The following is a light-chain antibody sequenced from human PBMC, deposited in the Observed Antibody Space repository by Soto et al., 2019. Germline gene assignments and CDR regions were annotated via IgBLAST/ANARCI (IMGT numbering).Light chain of an antibody. CDR1: SSNIGSNY. V-gene: IGLV1-47*01. J-gene: IGLJ3*02. Sequence: QSVLTQPPSASGTPGQRVTISCSGSSSNIGSNYVYWYQQLPGSAPKLLIYRNDQRPSGVPDRFSASKSGTAASLAISGLRSEDEADYYCAAWDDSLRAMVFGGGTKLTVL. CDR2: RND. CDR3: AAWDDSLRAMV.